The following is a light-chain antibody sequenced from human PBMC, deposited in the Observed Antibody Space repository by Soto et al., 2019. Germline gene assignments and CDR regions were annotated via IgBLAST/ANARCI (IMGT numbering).Light chain of an antibody. V-gene: IGKV4-1*01. Sequence: DIVMTKSPDSLAVSLGERATINCKSSQRVLYSSNNKNYLAWYQQKPGQPPKLLIYWASTRESGVPDRFSGSGSGTDFTLTISSLQAEDVAVYYCQQYYSTPPTFGHGTKVEIK. CDR1: QRVLYSSNNKNY. J-gene: IGKJ1*01. CDR2: WAS. CDR3: QQYYSTPPT.